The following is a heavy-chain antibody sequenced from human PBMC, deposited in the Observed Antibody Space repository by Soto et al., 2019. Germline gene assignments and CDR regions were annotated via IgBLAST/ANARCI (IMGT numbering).Heavy chain of an antibody. Sequence: GGSLRLSCAASGFTFSSYWMSWVRQAPGKGLEWVANIKQDGSEKYYVDSVKGRFTISRDNAKNSLYLQMNSLRAEDTAVFYCVRVRVWNDYYPPYYYYMDVWGKGTTVTVSS. J-gene: IGHJ6*03. D-gene: IGHD1-26*01. CDR3: VRVRVWNDYYPPYYYYMDV. CDR1: GFTFSSYW. V-gene: IGHV3-7*01. CDR2: IKQDGSEK.